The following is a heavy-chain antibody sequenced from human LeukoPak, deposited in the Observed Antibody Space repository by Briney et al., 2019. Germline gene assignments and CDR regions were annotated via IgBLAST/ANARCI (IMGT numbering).Heavy chain of an antibody. D-gene: IGHD3-9*01. V-gene: IGHV4-39*01. CDR1: GGSGDSVSSSTYY. Sequence: SETLSLTCTVSGGSGDSVSSSTYYWGWIRQPPGKGLEWIGNIYYTGSTYYSPSLKSRVTMSVDTSKNQFSLKVSSVTAADTAVYYCARLSKGRYFDYIFDYWGQGTLVTVSS. CDR2: IYYTGST. J-gene: IGHJ4*02. CDR3: ARLSKGRYFDYIFDY.